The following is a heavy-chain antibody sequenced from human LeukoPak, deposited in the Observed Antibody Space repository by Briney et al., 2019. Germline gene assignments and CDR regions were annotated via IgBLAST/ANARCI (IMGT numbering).Heavy chain of an antibody. J-gene: IGHJ4*02. CDR1: GFTFSSYS. CDR3: ATVRLLREGFDY. D-gene: IGHD3-22*01. V-gene: IGHV3-48*02. CDR2: ISSSSSTI. Sequence: GGPLRLSCAASGFTFSSYSMNCVRQAPGKGLEWVSYISSSSSTIYYAESVKGRFTISRDNAKNSLYLQMNSLRDEDTAVYYCATVRLLREGFDYWGQGTLVTVSS.